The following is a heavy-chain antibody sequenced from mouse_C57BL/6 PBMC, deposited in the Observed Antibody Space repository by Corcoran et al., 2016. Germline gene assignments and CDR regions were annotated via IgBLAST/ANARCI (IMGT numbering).Heavy chain of an antibody. V-gene: IGHV1-80*01. Sequence: QVQLQQSGAELVKPGASVKISCKASGYAFSSYWMNWVKQRPGKGLEWIGQIYPGDGDTNYNGKFKGKATLTADKSSSTAYMQLSSLTSEDSAVYFCARSEIVGYLYYFDYWGQGTTLTVSS. CDR1: GYAFSSYW. CDR2: IYPGDGDT. J-gene: IGHJ2*01. D-gene: IGHD2-2*01. CDR3: ARSEIVGYLYYFDY.